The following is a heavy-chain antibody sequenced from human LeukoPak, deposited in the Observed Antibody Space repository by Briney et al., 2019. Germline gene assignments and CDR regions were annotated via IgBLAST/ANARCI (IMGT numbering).Heavy chain of an antibody. D-gene: IGHD3-22*01. V-gene: IGHV1-18*01. CDR2: ISAYNGNT. CDR1: GYTFTSYG. Sequence: ASVKVSCKASGYTFTSYGISWVRQAPGQGLEWMGWISAYNGNTNYAQKLQGRVTMTTDTSTSTAYMELRSLRSDDTAVYYCARGFFFYYSRVYSMPPDYWGQGTRVTVSS. CDR3: ARGFFFYYSRVYSMPPDY. J-gene: IGHJ4*02.